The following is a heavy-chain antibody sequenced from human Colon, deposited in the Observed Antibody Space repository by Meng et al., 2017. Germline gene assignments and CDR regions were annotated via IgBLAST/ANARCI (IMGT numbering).Heavy chain of an antibody. CDR1: GGPAGSGIHY. J-gene: IGHJ4*02. CDR2: IDYSRSI. V-gene: IGHV4-61*01. Sequence: QVPLAVFGPGRVGLSETLSLPCTVSGGPAGSGIHYWSWIRQPPGKGLEWIGYIDYSRSINYYPSLKSRVTMSVDTSKNQFSLNLSSVTAADTAVYYCAGGPWELDYWGQGTLVTVSS. D-gene: IGHD1-26*01. CDR3: AGGPWELDY.